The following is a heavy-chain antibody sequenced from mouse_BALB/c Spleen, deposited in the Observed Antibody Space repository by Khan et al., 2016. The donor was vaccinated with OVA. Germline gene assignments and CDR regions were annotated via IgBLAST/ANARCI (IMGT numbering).Heavy chain of an antibody. V-gene: IGHV1S136*01. CDR3: APVGNCYVSFAY. CDR1: GYTFTSYV. CDR2: IYPFNDDT. D-gene: IGHD1-1*01. J-gene: IGHJ3*01. Sequence: EVQLQQSGPELVKPGASVKMSCKASGYTFTSYVMHWVKQKPGLGLEWIGYIYPFNDDTKYNEKFKGKATLTSDKSSSTAYMELSSLTSEASAVYYCAPVGNCYVSFAYWGQGTLVTVSA.